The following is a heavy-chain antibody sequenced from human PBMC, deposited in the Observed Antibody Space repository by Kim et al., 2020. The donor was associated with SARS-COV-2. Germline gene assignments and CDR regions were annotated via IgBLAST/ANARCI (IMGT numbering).Heavy chain of an antibody. D-gene: IGHD3-22*01. V-gene: IGHV4-34*01. CDR3: ARGRVTMIVVVIDAFDI. Sequence: SETLSLTCAVYGGSFSGYYWSWIRQPPGKGLEWIGEINHSGSTNYNPSLKSRVTISVDTSKNQFSLKLSSVTAADTAVYYCARGRVTMIVVVIDAFDIWGQGTMVTVSS. J-gene: IGHJ3*02. CDR1: GGSFSGYY. CDR2: INHSGST.